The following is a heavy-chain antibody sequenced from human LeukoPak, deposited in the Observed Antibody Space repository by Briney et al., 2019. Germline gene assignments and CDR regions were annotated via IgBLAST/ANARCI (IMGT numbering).Heavy chain of an antibody. Sequence: ASVKVSCKVSGYTLTQLSVHWVRQAPGKGLEWMGGFDVEDGEIIYAQKFQGRVTMTEDTSTDTAYMELSSLRSEDTAVYYCAREGIISTVVTPDAFDIWGQGTMVTVSS. V-gene: IGHV1-24*01. CDR3: AREGIISTVVTPDAFDI. CDR2: FDVEDGEI. J-gene: IGHJ3*02. CDR1: GYTLTQLS. D-gene: IGHD4-23*01.